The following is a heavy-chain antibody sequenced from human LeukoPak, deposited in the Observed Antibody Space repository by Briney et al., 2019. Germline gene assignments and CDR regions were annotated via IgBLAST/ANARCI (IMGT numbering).Heavy chain of an antibody. Sequence: GGSLRLSCAASGSTFSSYSMNWVRQAPGKGLEWVAVISYDGSNKYYADSVKGRFTISRDNSKNTLYLQMNSLRAEDTAVYYCAREAYYGSGSYTNPHYYYYYYMDVWGKGTTVTVSS. D-gene: IGHD3-10*01. J-gene: IGHJ6*03. CDR2: ISYDGSNK. CDR1: GSTFSSYS. V-gene: IGHV3-30*03. CDR3: AREAYYGSGSYTNPHYYYYYYMDV.